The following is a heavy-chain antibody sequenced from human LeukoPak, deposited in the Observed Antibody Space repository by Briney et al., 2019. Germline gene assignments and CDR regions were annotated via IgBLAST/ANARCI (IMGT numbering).Heavy chain of an antibody. D-gene: IGHD6-13*01. CDR2: ISWDGGST. Sequence: GGSLRLSCAASGFTFDDYTMHWVRQAPGKGLEWVSLISWDGGSTYYADSVKGRFTISRDNSKNSLYLQMNNLRTEDTALYSCAKEGIAFDFDSWGQGTLVTVSS. CDR1: GFTFDDYT. V-gene: IGHV3-43*01. J-gene: IGHJ4*02. CDR3: AKEGIAFDFDS.